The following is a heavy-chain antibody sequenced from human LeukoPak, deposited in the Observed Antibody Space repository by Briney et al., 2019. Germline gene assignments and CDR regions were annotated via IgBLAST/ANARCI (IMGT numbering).Heavy chain of an antibody. D-gene: IGHD3-10*01. CDR2: ISGSGGST. V-gene: IGHV3-23*01. J-gene: IGHJ3*02. CDR1: GFTFSSYA. CDR3: AKVEDVLLWFGEGSDI. Sequence: GGSLRLSCAASGFTFSSYAMSWVRQAPGKGLEWVSAISGSGGSTYYADSVKGRFTISRDNSKNTLYLQMNSLRAEDTAVYYCAKVEDVLLWFGEGSDIWGQGTMVTVSS.